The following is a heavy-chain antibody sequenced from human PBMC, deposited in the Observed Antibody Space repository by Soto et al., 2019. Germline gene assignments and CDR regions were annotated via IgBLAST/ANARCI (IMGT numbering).Heavy chain of an antibody. CDR3: AEGYSYGYGYYYYGVDV. CDR2: IYYSWST. D-gene: IGHD5-18*01. Sequence: SQNRRLPNSGSGGSPSRCRDYLCCILQPKGKGLEWIGSIYYSWSTYYNPSLKSRVTISVDTSKNQFSLKLSSVTAADTAVYYCAEGYSYGYGYYYYGVDVCGQGPTVT. V-gene: IGHV4-39*01. CDR1: GGSPSRCRDY. J-gene: IGHJ6*02.